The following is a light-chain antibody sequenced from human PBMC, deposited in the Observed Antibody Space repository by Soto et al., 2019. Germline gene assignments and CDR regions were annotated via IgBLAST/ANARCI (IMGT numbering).Light chain of an antibody. CDR1: SSDGGGYNY. CDR2: EVS. J-gene: IGLJ1*01. V-gene: IGLV2-14*01. CDR3: SSYTSSSTLGGV. Sequence: QSALTQPASGSGSPGQSITIACTGTSSDGGGYNYVSWYQQHPGKAPKLMIYEVSNRPSGVSNRFSGSKSGNTASMTISGLQAEDEADYYCSSYTSSSTLGGVFGTGTKLTVL.